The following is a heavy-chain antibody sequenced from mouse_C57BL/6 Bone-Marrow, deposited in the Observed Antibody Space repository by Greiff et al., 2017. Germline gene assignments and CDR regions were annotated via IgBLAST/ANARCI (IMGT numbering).Heavy chain of an antibody. CDR2: IHPSDSDT. CDR1: GYTFTSYW. D-gene: IGHD1-1*01. Sequence: VQLQQPGAELVKPGASVKVSCKASGYTFTSYWMHWVKQRPGQGLEWIGRIHPSDSDTNYNQKFKGKATLTVAKTSSTAYMQLSSLTSEDSAVYYCAIRGTTVVAEGFDYGGQGTTLTVSA. CDR3: AIRGTTVVAEGFDY. J-gene: IGHJ2*01. V-gene: IGHV1-74*01.